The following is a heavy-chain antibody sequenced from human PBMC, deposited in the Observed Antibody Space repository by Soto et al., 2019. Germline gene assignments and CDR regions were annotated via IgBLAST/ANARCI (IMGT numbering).Heavy chain of an antibody. J-gene: IGHJ4*02. V-gene: IGHV3-23*01. CDR3: AKDGTDYGGNSGMDY. CDR1: GFTFSSYA. CDR2: ISGSGGST. D-gene: IGHD4-17*01. Sequence: GGSLRLSCAASGFTFSSYAMSWVRQAPGKGLEWVSAISGSGGSTYYADSVKGRFTISRDNSKNTLYLQMNSLRAEDTAVYYCAKDGTDYGGNSGMDYWGQGTLVTVSS.